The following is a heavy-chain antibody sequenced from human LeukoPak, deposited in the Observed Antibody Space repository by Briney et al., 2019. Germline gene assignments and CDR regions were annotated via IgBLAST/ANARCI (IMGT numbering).Heavy chain of an antibody. V-gene: IGHV4-39*07. CDR3: ARDKDTNIIAVAGIGYWFDP. CDR2: IYYSGST. CDR1: GGSISSSSYY. D-gene: IGHD6-19*01. Sequence: SETLSLTCTVSGGSISSSSYYWGWIRQPPWKGLEWIGSIYYSGSTYYNPSLKSRVTISVDTSKNQFSLKLSSVTAADTAVYYCARDKDTNIIAVAGIGYWFDPWGQGTLVTVSS. J-gene: IGHJ5*02.